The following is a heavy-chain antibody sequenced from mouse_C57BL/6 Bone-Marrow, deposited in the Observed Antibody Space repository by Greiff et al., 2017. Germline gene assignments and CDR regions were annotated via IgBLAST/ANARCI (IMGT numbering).Heavy chain of an antibody. CDR1: GYTFTSYW. CDR2: IYPSDSET. Sequence: QVQLQQPGAELVRPGSSVKLSCKASGYTFTSYWMDWVKQRPGQGLEWIGNIYPSDSETHYNQTFKDKATLTVDTSSSTAYMQLSSLTFESSAAYYCAREPCYGRSTYYCAYWGQGTTLTVSA. V-gene: IGHV1-61*01. CDR3: AREPCYGRSTYYCAY. J-gene: IGHJ2*01. D-gene: IGHD1-1*01.